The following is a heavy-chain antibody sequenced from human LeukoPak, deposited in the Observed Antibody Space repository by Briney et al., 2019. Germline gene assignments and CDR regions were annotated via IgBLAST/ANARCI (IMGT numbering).Heavy chain of an antibody. J-gene: IGHJ4*02. CDR3: ARGVDFWSGYVNYFDY. D-gene: IGHD3-3*01. V-gene: IGHV1-69*05. CDR2: IIPIFGTA. Sequence: SSVKVSCKASGGTFSSYAISWVRQAPGQGLEWMGGIIPIFGTANYAQKFQGRVTITTDESTSTAYMELGSLRSEDTAVYYCARGVDFWSGYVNYFDYWGQGTLVTVSS. CDR1: GGTFSSYA.